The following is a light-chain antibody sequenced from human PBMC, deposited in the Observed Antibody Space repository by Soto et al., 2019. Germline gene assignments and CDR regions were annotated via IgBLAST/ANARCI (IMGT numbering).Light chain of an antibody. J-gene: IGKJ1*01. CDR2: GAS. Sequence: EVLITQSPATLSVSPGERVTLTCRASQSVSSNLAWYQQKPGQAPRILIYGASSRETGIPERFSGSGSGTEFTLTISRLEPEDFAVYYCQQYGSSGRTFGQGTKVDIK. V-gene: IGKV3-20*01. CDR1: QSVSSN. CDR3: QQYGSSGRT.